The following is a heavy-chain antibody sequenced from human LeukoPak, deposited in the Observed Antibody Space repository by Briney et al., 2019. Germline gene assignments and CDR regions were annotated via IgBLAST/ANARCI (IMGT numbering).Heavy chain of an antibody. D-gene: IGHD2-15*01. V-gene: IGHV3-48*01. CDR2: ISSSSSTI. CDR1: GFTFSSYN. CDR3: ARDQGGGHTYYFDY. Sequence: GGSLRLSCAASGFTFSSYNMNWVRQAPGKGLEWVSYISSSSSTIYYADSVKGRFTISRDNAKNSLYLQMNSLRAEDTAVYYCARDQGGGHTYYFDYWGQGTLVTVAS. J-gene: IGHJ4*02.